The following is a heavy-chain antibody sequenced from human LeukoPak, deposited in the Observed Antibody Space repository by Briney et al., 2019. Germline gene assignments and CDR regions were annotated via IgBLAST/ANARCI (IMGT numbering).Heavy chain of an antibody. CDR2: INHSGSA. D-gene: IGHD5-12*01. J-gene: IGHJ4*02. V-gene: IGHV4-34*01. CDR1: GGSFSGYS. Sequence: PSETLPLTCAVYGGSFSGYSWSWIRQPPGKGLEWIGEINHSGSANYNPSLKSRVTMSVDTSKSQFSLRLSSVTAADTALYYCARQTNSGYDWRFDSWGQGTLVTVSS. CDR3: ARQTNSGYDWRFDS.